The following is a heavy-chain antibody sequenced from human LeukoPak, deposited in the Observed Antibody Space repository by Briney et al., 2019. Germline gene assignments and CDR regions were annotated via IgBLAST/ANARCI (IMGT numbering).Heavy chain of an antibody. Sequence: GTSLRLSCAASGFTFSSYGIHWVRQAPGKGLEWVASMKEDGSEKYYVDSVRGRFTISRDNAENSLYLQMNSLRAEDTAVYYCAKDYLPPPPWGQGTLVTVSS. CDR3: AKDYLPPPP. V-gene: IGHV3-7*03. J-gene: IGHJ5*02. CDR1: GFTFSSYG. CDR2: MKEDGSEK.